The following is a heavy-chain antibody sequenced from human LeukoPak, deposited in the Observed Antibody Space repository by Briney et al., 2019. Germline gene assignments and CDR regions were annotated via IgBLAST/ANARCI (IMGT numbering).Heavy chain of an antibody. Sequence: PGGSLRLSCAASGFTFSSYWMHWVRQAPGKGLVWVSRINSDGSSTSYADSVKGRFTTSRDNAKNTLYLQMNSPRVEDTALYYCAKESVQAAPLYGVDGWGQGTQVTVSS. CDR1: GFTFSSYW. CDR2: INSDGSST. D-gene: IGHD2-2*01. V-gene: IGHV3-74*01. CDR3: AKESVQAAPLYGVDG. J-gene: IGHJ4*02.